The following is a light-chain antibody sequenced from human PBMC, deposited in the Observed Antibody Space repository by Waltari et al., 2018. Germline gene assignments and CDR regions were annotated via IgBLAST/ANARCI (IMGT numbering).Light chain of an antibody. J-gene: IGKJ5*01. CDR3: QQYAGSPKT. Sequence: EIVLTQSPGTLSLSPGERATPSCRASQSVSSSYLAWYQQKPGQAPRLLIYGASSRATGIPDRFSGSGSGTDFTLTISRLEPEDFAVYYCQQYAGSPKTFGQGTRLEIK. CDR1: QSVSSSY. CDR2: GAS. V-gene: IGKV3-20*01.